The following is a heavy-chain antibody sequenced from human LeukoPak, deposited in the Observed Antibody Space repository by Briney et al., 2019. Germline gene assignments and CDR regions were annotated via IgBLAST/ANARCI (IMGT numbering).Heavy chain of an antibody. D-gene: IGHD3-10*01. CDR2: IYSGGST. V-gene: IGHV3-66*04. CDR1: GFTVSSNY. Sequence: QPGGSLRLCCAASGFTVSSNYMSWVRRAPGKGREWVSVIYSGGSTYYADYVKGRFTISRDNSKNTLYLQMNSLRAEDTAVYYCARPPAYYPGWGQGTLVTVSS. CDR3: ARPPAYYPG. J-gene: IGHJ4*02.